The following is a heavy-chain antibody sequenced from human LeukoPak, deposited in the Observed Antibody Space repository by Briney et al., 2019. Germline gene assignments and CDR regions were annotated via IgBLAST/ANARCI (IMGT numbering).Heavy chain of an antibody. D-gene: IGHD6-13*01. J-gene: IGHJ4*02. CDR1: GFTLRSYP. CDR3: ARDGAAAAGTGMFY. CDR2: KSYDGSNK. Sequence: GGSLRLACSAPGFTLRSYPMHWVRQAPGKGLGWVAVKSYDGSNKYYADSVKGRFTTSRDNSKNTLYLQMNSLRAEDTAVYYCARDGAAAAGTGMFYWGQGTLVTVSS. V-gene: IGHV3-30*04.